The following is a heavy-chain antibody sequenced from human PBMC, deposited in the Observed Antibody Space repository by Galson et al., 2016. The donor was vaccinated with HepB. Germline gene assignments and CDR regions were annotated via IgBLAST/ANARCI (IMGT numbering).Heavy chain of an antibody. CDR2: ISAYNGNT. CDR3: RHLGGLATFDV. D-gene: IGHD3-3*02. Sequence: SVKVSCKASSHTSSNYGLSWVRQAPGQGLEWMGWISAYNGNTEYAQDLQQRVTLTIDTSTSSAYMELRSLRSDDTAVYCVRHLGGLATFDVWGQGTLLTVSS. J-gene: IGHJ3*01. V-gene: IGHV1-18*01. CDR1: SHTSSNYG.